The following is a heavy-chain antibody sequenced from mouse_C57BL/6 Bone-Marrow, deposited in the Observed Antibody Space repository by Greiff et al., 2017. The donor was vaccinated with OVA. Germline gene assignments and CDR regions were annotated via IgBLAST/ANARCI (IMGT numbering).Heavy chain of an antibody. J-gene: IGHJ3*01. D-gene: IGHD2-5*01. Sequence: EVQRVESGPGLVKPSQSLSLTCSVTGYSITSGYYWYWIRQFPGNKLELMGYLSYDGSNNYNPSLKNQIIITRDTSNNLFFLKLNSVTTVDTATYYCARDFYYSNYGFAYWGQGTLVTVSA. V-gene: IGHV3-6*01. CDR1: GYSITSGYY. CDR2: LSYDGSN. CDR3: ARDFYYSNYGFAY.